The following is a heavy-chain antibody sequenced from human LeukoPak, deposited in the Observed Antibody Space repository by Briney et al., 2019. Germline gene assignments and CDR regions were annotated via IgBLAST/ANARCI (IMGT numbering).Heavy chain of an antibody. Sequence: QPGGSLRLSCAAPGFTFSSYSMNWVRQAPGKGLEWVSHITASGTAMFYADSVKGRFTISRDNAKNSLYLQMNSLRDEDTAVYYCASSGSYRFDYWGQGTLVTVSS. CDR2: ITASGTAM. V-gene: IGHV3-48*02. CDR3: ASSGSYRFDY. CDR1: GFTFSSYS. D-gene: IGHD1-26*01. J-gene: IGHJ4*02.